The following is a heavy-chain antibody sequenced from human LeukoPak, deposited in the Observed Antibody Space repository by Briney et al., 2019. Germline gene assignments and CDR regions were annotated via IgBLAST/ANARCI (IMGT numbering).Heavy chain of an antibody. V-gene: IGHV3-30-3*01. J-gene: IGHJ4*02. CDR1: GFIFSGHV. CDR2: ISYDGSNK. CDR3: AVTLQQLTRGVFDY. D-gene: IGHD6-13*01. Sequence: PGRSLRLSCAASGFIFSGHVMHWVRQAPGKGLEWVSLISYDGSNKDYADSVKGRFTISRDNAKNSLYLQMNSLRAEDTAVYYCAVTLQQLTRGVFDYWGQGTLVTVSS.